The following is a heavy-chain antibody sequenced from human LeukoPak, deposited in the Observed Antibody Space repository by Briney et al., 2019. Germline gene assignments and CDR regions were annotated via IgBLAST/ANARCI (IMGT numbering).Heavy chain of an antibody. J-gene: IGHJ3*02. CDR1: GGSISSYY. D-gene: IGHD2-15*01. CDR2: IYYRGST. CDR3: ARAAWSDAFDI. V-gene: IGHV4-59*01. Sequence: PSETLSLTCTVSGGSISSYYWSWIRQPPGKGLEWIGYIYYRGSTNYNPSLKSRVTISVDTSKNQFSLKLSSVTAADTAVYYCARAAWSDAFDIWGQGAMVTVSS.